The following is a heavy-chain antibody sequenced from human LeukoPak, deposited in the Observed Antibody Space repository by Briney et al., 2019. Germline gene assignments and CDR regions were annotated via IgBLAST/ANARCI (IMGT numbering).Heavy chain of an antibody. V-gene: IGHV1-69*04. CDR3: ARDKIFGVVIPFDY. J-gene: IGHJ4*02. CDR1: GGTFSSYA. Sequence: GASVKVSCKASGGTFSSYAISWVRQAPGQGLEWMGRIIPILGIANYAQKFQGRVTITADKSTSTAYMELSSLRSEDTAVYNCARDKIFGVVIPFDYWGQGTLVTVSS. D-gene: IGHD3-3*01. CDR2: IIPILGIA.